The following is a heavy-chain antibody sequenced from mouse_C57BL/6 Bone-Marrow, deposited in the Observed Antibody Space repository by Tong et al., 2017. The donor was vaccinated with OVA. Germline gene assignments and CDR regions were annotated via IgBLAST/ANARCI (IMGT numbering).Heavy chain of an antibody. Sequence: EVQLVESGGGLVKPGGSLKLSCAASGFAFSSYDMSWVRQTPEKRLEWVATISDGGSYTYYPDSVKGRFTISRDNTKRTLYLQISSLKSEDTALYYCARHDYRYRVWFAYWGQGTLVTVSA. CDR2: ISDGGSYT. J-gene: IGHJ3*01. V-gene: IGHV5-6*01. D-gene: IGHD2-14*01. CDR1: GFAFSSYD. CDR3: ARHDYRYRVWFAY.